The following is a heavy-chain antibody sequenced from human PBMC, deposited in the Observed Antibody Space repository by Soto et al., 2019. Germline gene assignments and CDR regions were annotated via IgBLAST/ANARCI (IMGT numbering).Heavy chain of an antibody. CDR1: GFTFSSYA. Sequence: GGSLRLSCAASGFTFSSYAMSWVRQAPGKGLEWVSAISGSGGSTYYADSVKGRFTISRDNSKNTLYLQMNSLRAEDTAVYYCAKGGYCTNGVCYSRPSRVIWGQGTMVTVSS. D-gene: IGHD2-8*01. J-gene: IGHJ3*02. CDR3: AKGGYCTNGVCYSRPSRVI. V-gene: IGHV3-23*01. CDR2: ISGSGGST.